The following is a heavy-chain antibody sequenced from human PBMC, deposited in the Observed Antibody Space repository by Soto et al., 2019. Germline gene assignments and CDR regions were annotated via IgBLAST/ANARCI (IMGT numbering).Heavy chain of an antibody. CDR1: GFTFSIYG. D-gene: IGHD3-10*02. V-gene: IGHV3-30*18. J-gene: IGHJ6*02. Sequence: QLGGSLRLSCSASGFTFSIYGMHWFRQAPGKGLEWVAVISYDGSNKYYADSVKGRFTISRDNSKNTLYLQMNSLRAEDTAVYYCAKEKLFGGPDSSGMYVWGQGTTVTVSS. CDR2: ISYDGSNK. CDR3: AKEKLFGGPDSSGMYV.